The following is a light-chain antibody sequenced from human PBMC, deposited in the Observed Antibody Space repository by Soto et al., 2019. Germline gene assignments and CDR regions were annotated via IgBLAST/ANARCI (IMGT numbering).Light chain of an antibody. V-gene: IGKV1-5*03. Sequence: DIPMTQSPSTLSAPVGDRVTITCRASQSISSWLAWYQQKPGQAPKLLIYKASSLESGAASRFSGSGSGTEFTLTISSLQPDDFATYYCQQYNSYPWTFGKGTKVAIK. CDR2: KAS. J-gene: IGKJ1*01. CDR3: QQYNSYPWT. CDR1: QSISSW.